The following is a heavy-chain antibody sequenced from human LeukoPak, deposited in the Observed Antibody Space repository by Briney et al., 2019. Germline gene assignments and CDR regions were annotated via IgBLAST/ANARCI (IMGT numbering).Heavy chain of an antibody. CDR2: IRYDGSNR. V-gene: IGHV3-33*01. CDR1: GFTFSNYG. CDR3: ARDRDSSSWYSFDY. D-gene: IGHD6-13*01. J-gene: IGHJ4*02. Sequence: PGRSLRLSCSASGFTFSNYGMHWVRQAPGKGLEWVAVIRYDGSNRYYADYVKGRFTISRDNSKNTLYLQMNSLRDEDTAVYYCARDRDSSSWYSFDYWGQGTLVTVSS.